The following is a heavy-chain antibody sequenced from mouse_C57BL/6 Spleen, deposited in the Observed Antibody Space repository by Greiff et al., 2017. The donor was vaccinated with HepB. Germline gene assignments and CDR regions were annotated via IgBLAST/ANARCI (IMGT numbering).Heavy chain of an antibody. CDR2: IDPENGDT. D-gene: IGHD2-4*01. J-gene: IGHJ3*01. CDR3: TTSSYDYDGAWFAY. CDR1: GFNIKDDY. V-gene: IGHV14-4*01. Sequence: VQLQQSGAELVRPGASVKLSCTASGFNIKDDYMHWVKQRPEQGLEWIGWIDPENGDTEYASKFQGKATITADTSSNTAYLQLSSLTSEDTAVYYCTTSSYDYDGAWFAYWGQGTLVTVSA.